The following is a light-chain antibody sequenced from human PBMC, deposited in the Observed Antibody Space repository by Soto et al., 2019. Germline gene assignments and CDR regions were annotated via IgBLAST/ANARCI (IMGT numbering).Light chain of an antibody. Sequence: NFMLTQPHSVSESPGKTVIISCTRSSGSIASNYVQWYQQRPGSSPTTVIYEDNQRPSGVPDRFSGSIDSSSNSASLTISGLETEEEADYFCQSYGATNQVFGGGTKLTVL. CDR3: QSYGATNQV. V-gene: IGLV6-57*01. J-gene: IGLJ3*02. CDR2: EDN. CDR1: SGSIASNY.